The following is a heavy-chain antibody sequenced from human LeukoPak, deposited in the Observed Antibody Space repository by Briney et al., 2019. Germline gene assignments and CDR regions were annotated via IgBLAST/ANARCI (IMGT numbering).Heavy chain of an antibody. J-gene: IGHJ3*02. Sequence: GGSLRLSCAASGFSFNSYAMSWVRQPPGKGLEWVSGIGGSGRSTYYADSAKGRFTISRDNSKNTLYLQMNSLTAEDTAVYYCARDGSSYAFDIWGQGTMVTVSS. CDR2: IGGSGRST. CDR3: ARDGSSYAFDI. V-gene: IGHV3-23*01. D-gene: IGHD6-13*01. CDR1: GFSFNSYA.